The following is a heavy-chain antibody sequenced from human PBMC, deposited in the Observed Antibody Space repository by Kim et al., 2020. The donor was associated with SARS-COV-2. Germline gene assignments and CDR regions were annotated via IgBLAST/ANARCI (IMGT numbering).Heavy chain of an antibody. J-gene: IGHJ6*01. CDR2: IYYSGST. V-gene: IGHV4-39*01. Sequence: SETLSLTCTVSGGSISSSSYYWGWIRQPPGKGLEWIGSIYYSGSTYYNPSLKSRVTISVDTSKNQFSLKLSPVTAADTAVYYCARQEAAAGSGSHYYYV. CDR3: ARQEAAAGSGSHYYYV. D-gene: IGHD6-13*01. CDR1: GGSISSSSYY.